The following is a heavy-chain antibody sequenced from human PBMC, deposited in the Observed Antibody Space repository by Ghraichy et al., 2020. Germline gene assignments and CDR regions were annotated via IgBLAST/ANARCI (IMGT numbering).Heavy chain of an antibody. CDR1: GFTFSSYA. D-gene: IGHD6-13*01. Sequence: GGSLRLSCSASGFTFSSYAMHWVRQAPGKGLEYVSAISSNGGSTYYADFVKGRFTISRDNSKNTLYLQMSSLRAEDTAVYYCVKEEIAAAGHYWGQGTLVTVSS. CDR3: VKEEIAAAGHY. CDR2: ISSNGGST. J-gene: IGHJ4*02. V-gene: IGHV3-64D*06.